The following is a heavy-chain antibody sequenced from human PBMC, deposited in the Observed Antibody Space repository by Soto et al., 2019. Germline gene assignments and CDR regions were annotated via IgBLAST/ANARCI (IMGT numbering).Heavy chain of an antibody. D-gene: IGHD2-2*01. Sequence: GESLKISCKGSGYSFTSYWIGWVRQMPGKGLEWMGIIYPGDSDTRYSPSFQGQVTISADKSISTAYLQWSSLKASDTAMYYCARHVLNCSSTSCSPYYMDVWGKGTTVTVSS. CDR3: ARHVLNCSSTSCSPYYMDV. CDR2: IYPGDSDT. V-gene: IGHV5-51*01. CDR1: GYSFTSYW. J-gene: IGHJ6*03.